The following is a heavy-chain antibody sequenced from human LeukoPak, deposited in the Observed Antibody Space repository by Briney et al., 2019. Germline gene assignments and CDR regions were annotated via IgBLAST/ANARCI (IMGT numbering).Heavy chain of an antibody. CDR1: GYTFTSYG. D-gene: IGHD4-17*01. J-gene: IGHJ4*02. CDR3: ARVLGYGDYGRLDY. CDR2: INPNSGGT. Sequence: GASVKVSCKASGYTFTSYGISWVRQAPGQGLEWMGWINPNSGGTNYAQKFQGRVTMTRDTSISTAYMELRSLRSDDTAVYYCARVLGYGDYGRLDYWGQGTLVTVSS. V-gene: IGHV1-2*02.